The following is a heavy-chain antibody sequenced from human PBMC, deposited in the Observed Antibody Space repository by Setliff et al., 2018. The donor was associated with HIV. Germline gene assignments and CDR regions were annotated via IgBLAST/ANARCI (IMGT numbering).Heavy chain of an antibody. D-gene: IGHD4-4*01. J-gene: IGHJ4*02. CDR3: AAARLLNDYRDPGAYYFDF. CDR2: INVDNDNT. CDR1: GYTLTTYA. Sequence: ASVKVSCKASGYTLTTYAMHWVRQAPGQRLEWMGWINVDNDNTKYSQKFQGRVTITADKSTSTAYMELSSLRSEDTAVYYCAAARLLNDYRDPGAYYFDFWGQGTLVTVSS. V-gene: IGHV1-3*01.